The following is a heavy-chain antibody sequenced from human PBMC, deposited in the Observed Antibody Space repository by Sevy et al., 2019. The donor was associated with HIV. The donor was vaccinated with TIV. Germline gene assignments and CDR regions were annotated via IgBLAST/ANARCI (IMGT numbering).Heavy chain of an antibody. Sequence: GGSLRLSCAASGFTFNFHGMHWVRQAPGKGLEWVAFIWHDGSNKYMADSVKSRFTISRDNSTNTLFLQMNSLTVEDTAVYYCARETDNSARWLDPWGQGTLVTVSS. CDR1: GFTFNFHG. CDR3: ARETDNSARWLDP. D-gene: IGHD4-4*01. V-gene: IGHV3-33*02. CDR2: IWHDGSNK. J-gene: IGHJ5*02.